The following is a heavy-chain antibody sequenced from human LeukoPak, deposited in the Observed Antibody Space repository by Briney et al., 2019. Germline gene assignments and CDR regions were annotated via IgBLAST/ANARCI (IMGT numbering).Heavy chain of an antibody. CDR3: ARDPAPDY. CDR2: ISSTSSTI. J-gene: IGHJ4*02. Sequence: GGPLRLSCAGSGFTFSDYSMNWVRQAPGKGLEWVSFISSTSSTIYYADSVKGRFTISRDNAKNSLYLQMNSLRDEDTAVYYCARDPAPDYWGQGTLVTVSS. V-gene: IGHV3-48*02. CDR1: GFTFSDYS.